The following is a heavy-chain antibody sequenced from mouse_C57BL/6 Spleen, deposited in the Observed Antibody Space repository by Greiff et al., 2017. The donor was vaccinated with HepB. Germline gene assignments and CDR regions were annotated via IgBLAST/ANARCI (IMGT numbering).Heavy chain of an antibody. Sequence: DVHLVESGGDLVKPGGSLKLSCAASGFTFSSYGMSWVRQTPDKRLEWVATISSGGSYTYYPDSVKGRFTISRDNAKNTLYLQMSSLKSEDTAMYYCARPDLGREYFDVWGTGTTVTVSS. CDR1: GFTFSSYG. CDR3: ARPDLGREYFDV. J-gene: IGHJ1*03. CDR2: ISSGGSYT. V-gene: IGHV5-6*01. D-gene: IGHD4-1*01.